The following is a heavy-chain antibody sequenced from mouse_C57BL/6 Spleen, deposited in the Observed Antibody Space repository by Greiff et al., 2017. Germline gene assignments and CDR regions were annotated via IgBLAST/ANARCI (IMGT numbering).Heavy chain of an antibody. Sequence: VKLVASGGGLVKPGGSLKLSCAASGFTFSDYGMHWVRQAPEKGLEWVAYISSGSSPIYYADTVQGRFTISSDNAKITLFLQMTSLRSEDTAMYYCARRYYGSSYGYAMDYWGQGTSVTVSS. D-gene: IGHD1-1*01. J-gene: IGHJ4*01. CDR2: ISSGSSPI. CDR1: GFTFSDYG. CDR3: ARRYYGSSYGYAMDY. V-gene: IGHV5-17*01.